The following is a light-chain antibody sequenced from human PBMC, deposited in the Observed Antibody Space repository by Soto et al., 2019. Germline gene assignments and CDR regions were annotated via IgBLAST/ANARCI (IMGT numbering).Light chain of an antibody. CDR2: HTD. V-gene: IGLV1-51*01. CDR3: DTWDSSLSVEA. J-gene: IGLJ2*01. Sequence: QSVLTQPPSVSAAPGQRVTISCSGSSSNIGNNFVSWYQQFPGKAPKLLIFHTDKRPSGIPDRFSGSKSGASATLGITGLQTGDEADYYCDTWDSSLSVEAFGGGTKLTVL. CDR1: SSNIGNNF.